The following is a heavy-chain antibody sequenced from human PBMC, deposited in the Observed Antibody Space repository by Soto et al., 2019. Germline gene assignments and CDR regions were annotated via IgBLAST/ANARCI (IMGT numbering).Heavy chain of an antibody. CDR1: GFTFSSYG. J-gene: IGHJ6*03. CDR3: AREASLGYSTSWSNYYMDV. V-gene: IGHV3-33*01. D-gene: IGHD6-13*01. Sequence: PGGSLRLPCAASGFTFSSYGLHWVRQAPGKGLEWVAVISYDGSNKYYADSVKTRFTISRDNSKNTLYLQMNSLRAEDTAVYYCAREASLGYSTSWSNYYMDVWGKGTTVTVSS. CDR2: ISYDGSNK.